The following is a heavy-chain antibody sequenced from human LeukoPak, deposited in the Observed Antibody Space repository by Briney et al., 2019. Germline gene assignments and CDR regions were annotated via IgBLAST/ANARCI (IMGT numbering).Heavy chain of an antibody. V-gene: IGHV4-39*01. J-gene: IGHJ5*02. CDR2: IDDSGST. D-gene: IGHD2-2*03. Sequence: PSETLSLTCTVSGGSISSSSYYWGWIRQPPGKGLEWIGSIDDSGSTYYNPSLKSRVTISVDTSKNQFSLKLSSVTAADTAVYYCARHLSYVDIVVVPADNWFDPWGQGTLVTVSS. CDR1: GGSISSSSYY. CDR3: ARHLSYVDIVVVPADNWFDP.